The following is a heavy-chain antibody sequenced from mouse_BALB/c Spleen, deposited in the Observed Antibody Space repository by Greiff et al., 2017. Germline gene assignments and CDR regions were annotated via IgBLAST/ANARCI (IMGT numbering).Heavy chain of an antibody. J-gene: IGHJ4*01. V-gene: IGHV2-9-2*01. CDR3: ASNYYGPAMDY. CDR1: GFSLTSYD. CDR2: IWTGGGT. D-gene: IGHD1-1*01. Sequence: VKLVESGPGLVAPSQSLSITCTVSGFSLTSYDISWIRQPPGKGLEWLGVIWTGGGTNYNSAFMSRLSISKDNSKSQVFLKMNSLQTDDTAIYYCASNYYGPAMDYWGQGTSVTVSS.